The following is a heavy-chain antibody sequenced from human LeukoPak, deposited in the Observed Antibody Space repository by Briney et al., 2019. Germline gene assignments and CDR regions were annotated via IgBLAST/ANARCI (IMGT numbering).Heavy chain of an antibody. Sequence: SETLSLTCTVSGGSISSGGYYWSWIRQHPGKGPEWIGYIYYSGSTYYNPSLKSRVNISVDTYKNQLSMKLSSVTAADTAVYYCARAGYSYGYFDYWGQGTLVTVSS. CDR3: ARAGYSYGYFDY. CDR2: IYYSGST. J-gene: IGHJ4*02. V-gene: IGHV4-31*03. CDR1: GGSISSGGYY. D-gene: IGHD5-18*01.